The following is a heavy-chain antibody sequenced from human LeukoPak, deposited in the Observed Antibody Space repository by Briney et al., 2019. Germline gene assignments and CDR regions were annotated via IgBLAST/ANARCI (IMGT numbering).Heavy chain of an antibody. CDR3: ARGSNYCSSISCHMND. V-gene: IGHV1-58*02. D-gene: IGHD2-2*02. CDR1: GFTFTSSA. Sequence: SVKVSCKASGFTFTSSAMQWVRQARGQRLEWIGWIVVGSGNTNYAQKFQERVTITRDMSTSTAYMELSSLRAEDTAVYYCARGSNYCSSISCHMNDWGQGTLVTVSS. J-gene: IGHJ4*02. CDR2: IVVGSGNT.